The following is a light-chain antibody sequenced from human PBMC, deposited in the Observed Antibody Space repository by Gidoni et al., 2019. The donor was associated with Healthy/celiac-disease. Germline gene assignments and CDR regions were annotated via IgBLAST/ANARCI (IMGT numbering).Light chain of an antibody. V-gene: IGKV1-5*03. CDR2: KAS. CDR1: QSISSW. J-gene: IGKJ1*01. Sequence: DIQMTQSPSTLSASGGDRVTITCRASQSISSWLAWYQQKPGKAPKLLIYKASSLESGFPSRFSGSGSGTEFTLTISSLQPDDFATYYCQQYNSYSPWTFGQGTKVEIK. CDR3: QQYNSYSPWT.